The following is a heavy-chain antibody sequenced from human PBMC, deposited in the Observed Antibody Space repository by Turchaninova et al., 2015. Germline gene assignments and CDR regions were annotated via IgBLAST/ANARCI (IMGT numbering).Heavy chain of an antibody. CDR1: GFTFSSYN. D-gene: IGHD2-15*01. J-gene: IGHJ3*02. V-gene: IGHV3-48*04. CDR3: ARDSPGYGALDI. Sequence: LVESGGGLVQPGGSLRLSCVASGFTFSSYNMNWVRRAPGQGLERLSFIGSEGSVIYYAASVKGRFIISRDNAKNSLYLQVNSLRVEDTAVYYCARDSPGYGALDIWGQGTMVTVSS. CDR2: IGSEGSVI.